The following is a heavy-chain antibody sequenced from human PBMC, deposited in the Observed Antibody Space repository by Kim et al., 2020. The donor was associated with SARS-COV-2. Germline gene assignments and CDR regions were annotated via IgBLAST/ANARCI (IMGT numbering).Heavy chain of an antibody. Sequence: GGTNYAQKFKGRVTMTRETSISTAYMELSRLRSDDTAVYYCARSGDAFDIWGQGTMVTVSS. J-gene: IGHJ3*02. CDR3: ARSGDAFDI. V-gene: IGHV1-2*02. CDR2: GGT. D-gene: IGHD3-10*01.